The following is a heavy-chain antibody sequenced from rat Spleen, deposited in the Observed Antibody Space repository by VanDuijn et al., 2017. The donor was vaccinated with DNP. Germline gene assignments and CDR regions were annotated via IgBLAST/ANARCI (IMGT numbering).Heavy chain of an antibody. CDR2: INKESGTI. Sequence: EVKLVESGGGLVQPGRSLKLSCAASGFIFNDFWMGWVRQAPGKGLEWIGEINKESGTIIYSPSLKDKFTISRDNAQNTLYLQMSKVGSEDTAIYYCAKGPNYGGWSDYFDYWGQGVMVTVSS. D-gene: IGHD1-11*01. V-gene: IGHV4-2*01. CDR3: AKGPNYGGWSDYFDY. J-gene: IGHJ2*01. CDR1: GFIFNDFW.